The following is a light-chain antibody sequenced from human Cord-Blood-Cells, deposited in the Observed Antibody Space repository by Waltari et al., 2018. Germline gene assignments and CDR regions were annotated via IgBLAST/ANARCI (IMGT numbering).Light chain of an antibody. V-gene: IGLV2-14*01. CDR3: SSYTSSSTRV. J-gene: IGLJ1*01. CDR2: DVS. CDR1: SSDVGGYNY. Sequence: QSALTQPASVSGYPGQSITISCTGTSSDVGGYNYVYWYQQHPGKAPKLMIYDVSNRPSGVSNRFSGSKSGNTASLTISGLQAEDEADYYCSSYTSSSTRVFGTGTKVTVL.